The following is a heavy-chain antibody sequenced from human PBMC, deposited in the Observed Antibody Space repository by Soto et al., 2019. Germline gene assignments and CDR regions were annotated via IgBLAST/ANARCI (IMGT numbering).Heavy chain of an antibody. CDR3: ARHSIAVAGGGAFDI. J-gene: IGHJ3*02. D-gene: IGHD6-19*01. Sequence: PSETLSLTCTVSGGSISSYYWSWIRQPPGKGLEWIGYIYYSGSTNYNPSLKSRVTISVDTSKNQFSLKLSSVTAADTAVYYCARHSIAVAGGGAFDIWGQGTMVTVSS. CDR2: IYYSGST. V-gene: IGHV4-59*08. CDR1: GGSISSYY.